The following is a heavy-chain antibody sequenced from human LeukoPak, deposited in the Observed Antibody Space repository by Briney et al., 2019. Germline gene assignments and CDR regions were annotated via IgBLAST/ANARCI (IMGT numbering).Heavy chain of an antibody. J-gene: IGHJ3*02. Sequence: PGGSLRLSCAASGFTFSSYAMSWVRQAPGKGLEWVSAISGSGGSTYYADSVKDRFTISRDNSKNTLYLQMNSLRAEDTAVYYCAKDLSTVVTPSDAFDIWGQGTMVTVSS. CDR2: ISGSGGST. CDR3: AKDLSTVVTPSDAFDI. CDR1: GFTFSSYA. V-gene: IGHV3-23*01. D-gene: IGHD4-23*01.